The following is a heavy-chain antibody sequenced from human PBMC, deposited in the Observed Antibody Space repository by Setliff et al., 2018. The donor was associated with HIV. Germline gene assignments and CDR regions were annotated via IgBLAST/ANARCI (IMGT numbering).Heavy chain of an antibody. V-gene: IGHV4-39*01. CDR3: VRSGYSGHFDV. Sequence: SETLSLTCTVSGGSIVINDYYWGWIRQSPGKGLEWIGSIVYSGTTYYNVSLESRVTISVDTSKNQFSLKLSSVTAADTAVYYCVRSGYSGHFDVWGQGTMVTVSS. CDR2: IVYSGTT. J-gene: IGHJ3*01. D-gene: IGHD5-12*01. CDR1: GGSIVINDYY.